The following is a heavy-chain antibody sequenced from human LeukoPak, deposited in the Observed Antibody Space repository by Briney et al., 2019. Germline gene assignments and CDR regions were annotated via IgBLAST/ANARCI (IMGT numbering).Heavy chain of an antibody. J-gene: IGHJ3*02. V-gene: IGHV3-21*01. D-gene: IGHD5-12*01. CDR3: ARGYSGVSGAFDI. CDR2: ISSSSSYI. Sequence: GGSLRLSCAASGFTFSSYGMHWVRQAPGKGLEWVSSISSSSSYIYYADSVKGRFTISRDNAKNSLYLQMNSLRAEDTAVYYCARGYSGVSGAFDIWGQGTMVTVSS. CDR1: GFTFSSYG.